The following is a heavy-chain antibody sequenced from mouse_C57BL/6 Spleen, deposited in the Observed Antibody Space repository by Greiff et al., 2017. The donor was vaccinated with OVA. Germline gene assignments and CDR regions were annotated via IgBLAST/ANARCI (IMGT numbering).Heavy chain of an antibody. J-gene: IGHJ2*01. Sequence: LVESGAELVMPGASVKLSCKASGYTFTSYWMHWVKQRPGQGLEWIGEIDPSDSYTNYNQKFKGKSTLTVDKSSSTAYMQLSSLTSEDSAVYYCARPPYYGSSSHYFDYWGQGTTLTVSS. CDR1: GYTFTSYW. CDR2: IDPSDSYT. CDR3: ARPPYYGSSSHYFDY. D-gene: IGHD1-1*01. V-gene: IGHV1-69*01.